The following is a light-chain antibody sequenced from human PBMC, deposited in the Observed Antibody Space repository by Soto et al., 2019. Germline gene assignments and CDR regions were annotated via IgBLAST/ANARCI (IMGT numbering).Light chain of an antibody. CDR2: AAA. V-gene: IGKV3-20*01. CDR3: QPYGSSPRT. J-gene: IGKJ2*01. CDR1: QNVDSSY. Sequence: EIVLTQSPGTLSLSPGERATLSCRASQNVDSSYLAWYQHKRGQAPRLLTYAAASRAPGLPDRFSGSGSGTDFTLSINRLDPEAFAVYYCQPYGSSPRTFGQGTKLEI.